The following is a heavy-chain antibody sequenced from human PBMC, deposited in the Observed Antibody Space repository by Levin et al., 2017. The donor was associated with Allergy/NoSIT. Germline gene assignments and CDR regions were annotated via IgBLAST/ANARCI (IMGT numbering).Heavy chain of an antibody. CDR1: GFTFSSYA. Sequence: SLRLSCAASGFTFSSYAMNWVRRAPGKGLEWVSYISSTGSTIYSADSVKGRFTISRDNAKNSLYLHMNSLRAEDTAVYYCARQLGNFWSGYNYFDYWGQGTLVTVSS. V-gene: IGHV3-48*03. CDR2: ISSTGSTI. J-gene: IGHJ4*02. CDR3: ARQLGNFWSGYNYFDY. D-gene: IGHD3-3*01.